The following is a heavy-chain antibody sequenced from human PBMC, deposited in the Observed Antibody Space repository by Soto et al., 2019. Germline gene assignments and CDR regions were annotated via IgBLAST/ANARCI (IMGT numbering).Heavy chain of an antibody. Sequence: QVQLVQSGAEVKKPGASVKVSCKASGYTFPNYGISWVRQAPGQGFEWMGWISPYKGNTNYAQKLQGRVTMTTDTSTITAYMELRSLRSDDTAIYYCARDLDGSGSYYTDYWGQGTLVTVSS. V-gene: IGHV1-18*01. J-gene: IGHJ4*02. CDR1: GYTFPNYG. CDR2: ISPYKGNT. CDR3: ARDLDGSGSYYTDY. D-gene: IGHD3-10*01.